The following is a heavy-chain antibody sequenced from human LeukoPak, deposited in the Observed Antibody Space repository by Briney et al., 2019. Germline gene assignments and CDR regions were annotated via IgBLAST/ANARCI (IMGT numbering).Heavy chain of an antibody. D-gene: IGHD6-19*01. Sequence: GGSLRLSCAASGFTFSSYSMNWIRQAPGKGLEWVSSISSSSSYIYYADSVKGRFTISRDNAKNSLYLQMNSLRAEDTAVYYCARDSVYSSGWYYGYWGQGTLVTVSS. CDR2: ISSSSSYI. CDR3: ARDSVYSSGWYYGY. CDR1: GFTFSSYS. J-gene: IGHJ4*02. V-gene: IGHV3-21*01.